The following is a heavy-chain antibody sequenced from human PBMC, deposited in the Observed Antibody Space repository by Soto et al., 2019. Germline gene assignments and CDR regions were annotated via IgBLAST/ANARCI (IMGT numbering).Heavy chain of an antibody. CDR2: INAGNGNT. D-gene: IGHD2-15*01. CDR3: ARAWGPYCSGGSCYPYYYYGMDV. V-gene: IGHV1-3*01. J-gene: IGHJ6*02. Sequence: ASVKVSCKASGYTFTSYATHWVRQAPGQRLEWMGWINAGNGNTKYSQKFQGRVTITRDTSASTAYMELSSLRSEDTAVYYCARAWGPYCSGGSCYPYYYYGMDVWGQGTTVTVSS. CDR1: GYTFTSYA.